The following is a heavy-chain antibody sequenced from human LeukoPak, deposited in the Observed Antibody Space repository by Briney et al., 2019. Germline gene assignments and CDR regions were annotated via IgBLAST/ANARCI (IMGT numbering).Heavy chain of an antibody. CDR2: IIPIFGTA. D-gene: IGHD3-22*01. J-gene: IGHJ1*01. V-gene: IGHV1-69*06. Sequence: SVKVSRKASGGTFSSYSISWVRQAPGQGLEWMGGIIPIFGTANYAQKFQGRVTITADKSTSTAYMELSRLRSDDTAVYYCARVKAREVYYYDSSGYYSAEYFQHWGQGTLVTVSS. CDR1: GGTFSSYS. CDR3: ARVKAREVYYYDSSGYYSAEYFQH.